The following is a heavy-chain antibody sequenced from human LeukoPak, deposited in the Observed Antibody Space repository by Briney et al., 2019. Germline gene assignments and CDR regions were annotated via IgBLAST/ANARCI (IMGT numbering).Heavy chain of an antibody. V-gene: IGHV3-74*03. CDR3: ATSKTGFFFDY. J-gene: IGHJ4*02. CDR2: IKSDGSST. D-gene: IGHD1-1*01. Sequence: GGSLRLSCAASGFTFSSYWMHWVRQAPGKGLVWVSVIKSDGSSTMYADSVKGRFTISRDNAKNSLYLQMNSLRAEDTAVYYCATSKTGFFFDYWGQGTLVTVSS. CDR1: GFTFSSYW.